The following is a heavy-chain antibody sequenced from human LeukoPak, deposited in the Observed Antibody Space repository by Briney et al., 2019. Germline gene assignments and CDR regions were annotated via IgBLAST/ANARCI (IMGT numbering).Heavy chain of an antibody. Sequence: GGSLGLSCAASGFTFGNSWVHWVRQAPGKGLVWVSLINADGSTATYADSVKGRFTISRDNARNTLSLQMNSLTIEDTAVYYCVVVVEPPDSDGFDVWGQGTMITVSS. D-gene: IGHD1-14*01. CDR1: GFTFGNSW. CDR3: VVVVEPPDSDGFDV. V-gene: IGHV3-74*01. J-gene: IGHJ3*01. CDR2: INADGSTA.